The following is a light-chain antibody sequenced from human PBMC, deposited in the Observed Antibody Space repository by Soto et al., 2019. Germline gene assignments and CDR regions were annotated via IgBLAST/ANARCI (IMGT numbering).Light chain of an antibody. V-gene: IGLV2-23*02. J-gene: IGLJ7*01. CDR1: SSDVGSYKL. CDR3: CSSAGTSTHTV. Sequence: QSVLTQPASVSGSPGQSITISCTGTSSDVGSYKLVSWYQQHPGKAPKLMISEVSNRPSGISDRFSGSKSGSTASLTISGVQAEDEADDYCCSSAGTSTHTVFGGGTQLTVL. CDR2: EVS.